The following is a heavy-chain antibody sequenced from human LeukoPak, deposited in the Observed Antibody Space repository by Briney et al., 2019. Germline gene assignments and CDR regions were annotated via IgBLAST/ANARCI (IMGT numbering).Heavy chain of an antibody. J-gene: IGHJ5*02. CDR2: IFYTGST. Sequence: KTSETLSLTCTVSGGSISTSNYYWGWVRQPPGKALEWIGNIFYTGSTYYSPSLKSRVTISLDTSRNQFSLRLNSVTAADTAVYYCAGFSGSYYQPIDPWGQGTLVTVSS. CDR1: GGSISTSNYY. D-gene: IGHD3-10*01. CDR3: AGFSGSYYQPIDP. V-gene: IGHV4-39*01.